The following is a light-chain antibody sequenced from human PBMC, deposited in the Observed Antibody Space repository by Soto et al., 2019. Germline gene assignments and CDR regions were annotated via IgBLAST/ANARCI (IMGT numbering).Light chain of an antibody. Sequence: EIVLTQSPGTLSLSPGERATISCRASQSISGGYLAWYQHKPGQAPRLLFSGASNRAAGIPDRFSAYGSGTDFPLTISRLEPEDFAVYYCHRYVASPRTFGQGTKVEVK. CDR1: QSISGGY. J-gene: IGKJ1*01. CDR3: HRYVASPRT. V-gene: IGKV3-20*01. CDR2: GAS.